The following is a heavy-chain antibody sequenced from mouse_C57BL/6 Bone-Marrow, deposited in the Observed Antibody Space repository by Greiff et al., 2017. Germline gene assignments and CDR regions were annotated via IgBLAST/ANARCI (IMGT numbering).Heavy chain of an antibody. Sequence: QVQLQQSGAELVRPGTSVKMSCKASGYTFTNYWIGWAKQRPGHGLEWIGDIYPGGGYTNYNEKFKGKATLTADKSSSTAYMQCSSLTSEDSAIYDCARVAASYYSNYWFAYWGQGTLVTVSA. CDR2: IYPGGGYT. D-gene: IGHD2-5*01. V-gene: IGHV1-63*01. CDR1: GYTFTNYW. CDR3: ARVAASYYSNYWFAY. J-gene: IGHJ3*01.